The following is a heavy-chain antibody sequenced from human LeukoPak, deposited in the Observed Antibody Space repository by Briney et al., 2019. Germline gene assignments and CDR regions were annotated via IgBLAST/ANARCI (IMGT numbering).Heavy chain of an antibody. D-gene: IGHD3-9*01. V-gene: IGHV3-30*18. CDR3: AKEILTGYYLDS. J-gene: IGHJ4*02. Sequence: PGGSLRLSCAASGFTFSSYGMQWVRQAPGKGPEWVAVVSYDGSIAYYADSVRGRFTISRDNAKNTLYLQMNSLRAEDTAVYYCAKEILTGYYLDSWGQGDLITVSS. CDR1: GFTFSSYG. CDR2: VSYDGSIA.